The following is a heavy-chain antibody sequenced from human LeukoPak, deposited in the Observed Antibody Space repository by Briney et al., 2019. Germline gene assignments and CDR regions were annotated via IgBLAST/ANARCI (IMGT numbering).Heavy chain of an antibody. D-gene: IGHD2-21*01. V-gene: IGHV3-23*01. Sequence: GGSLRLSCVVSGFTFSNYAMGWVRQAPEKGLEFVSGIYENGGTTYYADSVKGRFSISRDNSKNTLYLQMDSLRGEDTAVYYCAKDFRIGYSAHFDYWGQGALVAVSS. J-gene: IGHJ4*02. CDR1: GFTFSNYA. CDR3: AKDFRIGYSAHFDY. CDR2: IYENGGTT.